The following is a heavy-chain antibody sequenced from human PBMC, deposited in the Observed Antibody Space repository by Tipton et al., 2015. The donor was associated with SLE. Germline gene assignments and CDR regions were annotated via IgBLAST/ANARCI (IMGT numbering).Heavy chain of an antibody. CDR1: GVSISNYY. D-gene: IGHD5-12*01. Sequence: TLSLTCNVSGVSISNYYWTWIRQPPGKGLEWIGYLYSGASTVYNPSLKSRVAISVDTSENQVSLRLSSVTAADTAVYFCARHHSLLRRFDPWGQGTLVTVSS. V-gene: IGHV4-59*08. CDR2: LYSGAST. CDR3: ARHHSLLRRFDP. J-gene: IGHJ5*02.